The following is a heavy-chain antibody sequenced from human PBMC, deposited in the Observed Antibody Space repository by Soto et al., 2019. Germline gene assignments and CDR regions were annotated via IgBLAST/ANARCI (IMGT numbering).Heavy chain of an antibody. V-gene: IGHV3-23*01. D-gene: IGHD6-13*01. J-gene: IGHJ4*02. CDR1: GFTFSSYA. Sequence: GGSLRLSCAASGFTFSSYAMSWVRQAPGKGLEWVSTISGGGDSTYYADSVKGRFTISRDNSKNTLYLQMNSLRAEDTAVYYCAKRLFGSNWFSYFDYWGQGTLVTVSS. CDR3: AKRLFGSNWFSYFDY. CDR2: ISGGGDST.